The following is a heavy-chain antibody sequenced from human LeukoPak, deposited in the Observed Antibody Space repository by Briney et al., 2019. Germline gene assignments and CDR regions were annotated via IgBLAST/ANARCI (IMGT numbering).Heavy chain of an antibody. V-gene: IGHV3-64D*06. J-gene: IGHJ2*01. CDR1: GFIFSTYA. Sequence: PGGSLRLSCSASGFIFSTYAMHWVRQAPGKGLEYVSAISNNGYITYYADSVKGRFTISRDNSKKTLFLQMSSLRAEDTAVYFCVKAGVEDDWYFDLWGRGTPVTVSS. D-gene: IGHD3-3*01. CDR2: ISNNGYIT. CDR3: VKAGVEDDWYFDL.